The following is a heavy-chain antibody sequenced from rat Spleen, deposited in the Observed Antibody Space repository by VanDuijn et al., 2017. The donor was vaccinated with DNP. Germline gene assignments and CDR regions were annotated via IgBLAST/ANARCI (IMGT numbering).Heavy chain of an antibody. D-gene: IGHD1-1*01. V-gene: IGHV2-6*01. CDR2: MSSGGGT. CDR1: GFSLTSYS. Sequence: QVQLKESGPGLVQPSQTLSLTCTVSGFSLTSYSVSWVRQPPGKGLEWIAAMSSGGGTHYSSIFKSRLTITRETAKSQVFLEGNSLQTEDAASYYGGRDGQWDYLDYWGQGVMVTVSS. J-gene: IGHJ2*01. CDR3: GRDGQWDYLDY.